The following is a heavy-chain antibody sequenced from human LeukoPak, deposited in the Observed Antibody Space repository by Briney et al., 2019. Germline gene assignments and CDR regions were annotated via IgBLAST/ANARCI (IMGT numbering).Heavy chain of an antibody. J-gene: IGHJ2*01. V-gene: IGHV4-59*08. CDR1: GGSIRDHF. Sequence: SETLSLTCSVSGGSIRDHFWSWIRLSPGKGLEWIGNFYYTTNPNYNPSLARRVTISVDTSKNQFSLKLSSVTAADTAVYYCARLTRFGLDWYFDLWGRGTLVTVSS. CDR2: FYYTTNP. D-gene: IGHD1-1*01. CDR3: ARLTRFGLDWYFDL.